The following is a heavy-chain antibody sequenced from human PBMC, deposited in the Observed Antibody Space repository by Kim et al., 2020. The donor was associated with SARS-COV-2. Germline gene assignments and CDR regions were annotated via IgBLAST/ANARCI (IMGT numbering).Heavy chain of an antibody. CDR3: ARADNYGMDV. CDR1: GGSFSGYY. J-gene: IGHJ6*02. CDR2: INHSGST. V-gene: IGHV4-34*01. Sequence: SETLSLTCAVYGGSFSGYYWSWIRQPPGKGLEWIGEINHSGSTNYNPSLKSRVTISVDTSKNQFSLKLSSVTAADTAVYYCARADNYGMDVWGQGTLVTV.